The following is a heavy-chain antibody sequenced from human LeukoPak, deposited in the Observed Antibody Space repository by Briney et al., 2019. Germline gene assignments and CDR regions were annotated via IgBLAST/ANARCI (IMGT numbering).Heavy chain of an antibody. V-gene: IGHV4-31*03. Sequence: SETLSLTCTVSGGSISSGGYYWSWIRQHPGKGLEWIGYIYYSGSTYSNPSLKSRLTISVDTSKNQFSLKLSSVTAADTAVYYCARVDYGDYRFDYWGQGTLVTVSS. D-gene: IGHD4-17*01. CDR2: IYYSGST. J-gene: IGHJ4*02. CDR3: ARVDYGDYRFDY. CDR1: GGSISSGGYY.